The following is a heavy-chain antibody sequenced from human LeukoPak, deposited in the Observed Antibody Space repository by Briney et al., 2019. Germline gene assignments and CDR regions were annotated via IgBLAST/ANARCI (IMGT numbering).Heavy chain of an antibody. Sequence: GGSLRLSCGASGLIFSSYWMTWVRQAPGKGLVWVSRINSDGGSTSYADSVKGRFTISRDNAKNTLYLQMNSLRAEDTAVYYCAREPQLGTGFDYWGQGTLVTVSS. V-gene: IGHV3-74*01. CDR2: INSDGGST. J-gene: IGHJ4*02. D-gene: IGHD1-1*01. CDR3: AREPQLGTGFDY. CDR1: GLIFSSYW.